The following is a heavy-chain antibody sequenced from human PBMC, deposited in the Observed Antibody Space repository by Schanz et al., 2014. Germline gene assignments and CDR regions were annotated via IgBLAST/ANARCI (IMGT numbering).Heavy chain of an antibody. Sequence: EVQLVESGGGLIQPGGSLRLSCAASGFGFSSYSMNWVRQAPGKGLEWVSSISSRSSHIYYADSVKGRFTVSRDNAKNSVYLQMNGLRVEDTAVYYCAKDAENTAMITDYFDYWGQGTLVTVSS. D-gene: IGHD5-18*01. J-gene: IGHJ4*02. CDR3: AKDAENTAMITDYFDY. CDR2: ISSRSSHI. V-gene: IGHV3-21*01. CDR1: GFGFSSYS.